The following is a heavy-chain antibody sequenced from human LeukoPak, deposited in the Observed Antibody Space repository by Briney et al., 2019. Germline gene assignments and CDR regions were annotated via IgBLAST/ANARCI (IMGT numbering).Heavy chain of an antibody. V-gene: IGHV4-59*01. D-gene: IGHD6-13*01. CDR1: GGSISSYY. CDR2: ISYSGSA. Sequence: SETLSLTCTVSGGSISSYYWSWIRQPPGKGLEWIGYISYSGSANYNPSLKSRVTISLDTSKNQFSLKLTSVTTADTAVFYCARTHSSSLIWFDPWGQGTLVIVSS. CDR3: ARTHSSSLIWFDP. J-gene: IGHJ5*02.